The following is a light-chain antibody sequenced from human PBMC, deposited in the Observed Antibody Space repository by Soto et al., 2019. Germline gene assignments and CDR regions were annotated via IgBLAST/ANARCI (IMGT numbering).Light chain of an antibody. CDR1: QTINSY. V-gene: IGKV1-39*01. CDR3: QHGGA. J-gene: IGKJ3*01. CDR2: NTS. Sequence: IQMTQSPSSLSASVGDRVTITCRASQTINSYLHWYQQKPGKAPKLLIYNTSNLQSGVPSRFSGSGSGTDFTLTISTLQPEDFETYYCQHGGAFGPGTKVDIK.